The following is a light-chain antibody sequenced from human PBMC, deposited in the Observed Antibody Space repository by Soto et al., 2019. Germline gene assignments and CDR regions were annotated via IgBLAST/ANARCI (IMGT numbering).Light chain of an antibody. J-gene: IGKJ5*01. V-gene: IGKV1-5*03. CDR3: QQYNSYST. CDR1: QSITTW. Sequence: DSRMTQYTSTLSASVGDRVTITCRASQSITTWLAWYQQKPGKAPKLLIYKASSLESGVPSRFSGSGSGTEFTLTISSLQPDDFATYYCQQYNSYSTFGQGTRLEIK. CDR2: KAS.